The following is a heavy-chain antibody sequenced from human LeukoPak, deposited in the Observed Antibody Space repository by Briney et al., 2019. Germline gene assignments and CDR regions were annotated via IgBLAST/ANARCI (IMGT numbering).Heavy chain of an antibody. CDR3: ARADHSGYDQGYFDY. D-gene: IGHD5-12*01. CDR2: IYYSGST. Sequence: PGGSLRLSCAASGFTVSSNYMSWVRQAPGKGLEWIGSIYYSGSTYYNPSLKSRVTISVDTSKNQFSLKLSSVTAADTAVYYCARADHSGYDQGYFDYWGQGTLVTVS. J-gene: IGHJ4*02. V-gene: IGHV4-39*07. CDR1: GFTVSSNY.